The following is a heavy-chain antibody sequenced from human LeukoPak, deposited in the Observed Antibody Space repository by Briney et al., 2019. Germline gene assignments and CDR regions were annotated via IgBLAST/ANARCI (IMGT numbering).Heavy chain of an antibody. CDR2: ISRSGSTI. CDR1: GFTFSSYE. V-gene: IGHV3-48*03. Sequence: GGSLRLSCAASGFTFSSYEMNWVRQAPGKGLEWVSYISRSGSTIYYADSVKVRFTISRDNAKNSLYLQMNSLRAEDTAVYYCARDASSDYGDYYYYMDVWGKGTTVTVSS. D-gene: IGHD4-17*01. J-gene: IGHJ6*03. CDR3: ARDASSDYGDYYYYMDV.